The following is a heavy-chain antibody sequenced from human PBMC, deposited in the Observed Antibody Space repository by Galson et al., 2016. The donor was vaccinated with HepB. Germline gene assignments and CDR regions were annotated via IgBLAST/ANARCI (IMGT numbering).Heavy chain of an antibody. D-gene: IGHD5-24*01. V-gene: IGHV3-48*04. CDR1: GFTFSSYS. CDR2: ISSSSATI. J-gene: IGHJ4*02. Sequence: SLRLSCAASGFTFSSYSMNWVRLAPGKGLEWVSYISSSSATIHYADSVKGRFTISRDNAKNSLYLQMNCLRAEDTAVYYCARGKNGFDFDYWGQGTLVTVSS. CDR3: ARGKNGFDFDY.